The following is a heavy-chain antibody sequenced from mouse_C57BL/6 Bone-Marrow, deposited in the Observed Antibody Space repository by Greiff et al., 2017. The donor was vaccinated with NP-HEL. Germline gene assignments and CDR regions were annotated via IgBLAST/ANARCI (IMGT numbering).Heavy chain of an antibody. CDR2: INPGSGGT. V-gene: IGHV1-54*01. Sequence: QVQLQQSGAELVRPGTSVKVSCKASGYAFTNYLIEWVKQRPGQGLEWIGVINPGSGGTNYTAKFKGKATLTADKSSSTAYMQLSSLTSEDAAVYYCAICDAMDYGGQGTSVTVSS. CDR1: GYAFTNYL. J-gene: IGHJ4*01. CDR3: AICDAMDY.